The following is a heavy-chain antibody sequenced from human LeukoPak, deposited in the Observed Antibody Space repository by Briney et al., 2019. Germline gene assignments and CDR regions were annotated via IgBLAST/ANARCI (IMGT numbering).Heavy chain of an antibody. Sequence: GGSLRLSCAASGFTFSSYAMSWVRQAPGRGLKWVSAISGSVGSTYYADSVKGRFTISRDNSKNTLYLQMNSLRAEDTAVYYCAKRGDYYGSGSYYNSVYFDYWGQGTLVTVSS. CDR1: GFTFSSYA. D-gene: IGHD3-10*01. CDR2: ISGSVGST. CDR3: AKRGDYYGSGSYYNSVYFDY. V-gene: IGHV3-23*01. J-gene: IGHJ4*02.